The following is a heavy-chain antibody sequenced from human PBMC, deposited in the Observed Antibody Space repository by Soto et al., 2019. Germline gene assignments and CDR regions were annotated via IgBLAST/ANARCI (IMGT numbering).Heavy chain of an antibody. CDR2: STDQAHSFNT. CDR1: GFTFSDHY. CDR3: VRATTRATSSPSVDY. Sequence: EVQLVESGGGLVQPGGSLRLSCAVSGFTFSDHYMDWVRQALGKGLEWVGRSTDQAHSFNTVYAASVKGRFTISRDDSKKSLYLQVNSLKIEDTAVYYCVRATTRATSSPSVDYWGQGTLVTVSS. J-gene: IGHJ4*02. V-gene: IGHV3-72*01. D-gene: IGHD1-1*01.